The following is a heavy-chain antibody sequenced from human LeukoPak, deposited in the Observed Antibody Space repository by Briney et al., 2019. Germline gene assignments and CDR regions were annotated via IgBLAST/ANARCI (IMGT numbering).Heavy chain of an antibody. D-gene: IGHD3-10*01. V-gene: IGHV4-4*02. Sequence: SGTLSLTCAVSGGSISSSNWWSWVRQPPGKGLEWIGEIYHSGSTNYNLSLKSRVTISVDKSKNQFSLKLSSVTAADTAVYYCARVKIGRFGELLTTDYWGQGTLVTVSS. CDR1: GGSISSSNW. CDR2: IYHSGST. J-gene: IGHJ4*02. CDR3: ARVKIGRFGELLTTDY.